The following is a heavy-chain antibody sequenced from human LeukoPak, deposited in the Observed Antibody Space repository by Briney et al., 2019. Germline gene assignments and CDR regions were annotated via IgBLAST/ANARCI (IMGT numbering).Heavy chain of an antibody. Sequence: GGSLRLSCAASGFTFSTYAMSRVRQAPGKGLEWVSAISGSGGSTYYAASVKGRFTISRDNSKNTLYLQMNNLRVEDTAVYYCAKSHSSGWSLPCDYWGQGTLVTVSS. CDR2: ISGSGGST. CDR3: AKSHSSGWSLPCDY. CDR1: GFTFSTYA. V-gene: IGHV3-23*01. D-gene: IGHD6-19*01. J-gene: IGHJ4*02.